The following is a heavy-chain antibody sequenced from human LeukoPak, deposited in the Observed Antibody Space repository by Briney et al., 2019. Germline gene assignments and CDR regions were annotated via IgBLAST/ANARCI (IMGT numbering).Heavy chain of an antibody. Sequence: SETLSLTCAVSGGSISSSNWWSWVRQPPGKGLEWIGEIYHSGSTNYNPSLKSRDTISVDRSKNQFSLKLTSVTAADTAVYYCVVLWFGELRNPYFDYWGQGTLVTVSS. J-gene: IGHJ4*02. CDR2: IYHSGST. D-gene: IGHD3-10*01. V-gene: IGHV4-4*02. CDR3: VVLWFGELRNPYFDY. CDR1: GGSISSSNW.